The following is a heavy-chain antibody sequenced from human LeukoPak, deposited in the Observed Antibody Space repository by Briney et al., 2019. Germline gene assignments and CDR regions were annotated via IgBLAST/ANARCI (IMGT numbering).Heavy chain of an antibody. CDR1: GGSISSGGYY. V-gene: IGHV4-30-4*08. CDR2: IQYSGST. D-gene: IGHD3-10*01. CDR3: ARYGSGSTWFDP. J-gene: IGHJ5*02. Sequence: PSETLSLTCTVSGGSISSGGYYWSWIRQLPGKGLECIGYIQYSGSTYYNPSLKTRLTISVDTSKNHFSLRLSSVTAADTAVYYCARYGSGSTWFDPWGQGTLVTVSS.